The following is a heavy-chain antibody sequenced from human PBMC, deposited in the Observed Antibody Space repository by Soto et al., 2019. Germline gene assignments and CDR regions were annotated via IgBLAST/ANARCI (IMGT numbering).Heavy chain of an antibody. CDR2: IRSKAYGGTT. J-gene: IGHJ6*03. CDR1: GFTFGDYA. D-gene: IGHD1-7*01. CDR3: TRDSRYNWNYGSRYYYYYMDV. Sequence: GGSLRLSCTASGFTFGDYAMSWFRQAPGKGLEWVGFIRSKAYGGTTEYAASVKGRFTISRDDSKSIAYLQMNSLKTEDTAVYYCTRDSRYNWNYGSRYYYYYMDVWGKGTTVTVSS. V-gene: IGHV3-49*03.